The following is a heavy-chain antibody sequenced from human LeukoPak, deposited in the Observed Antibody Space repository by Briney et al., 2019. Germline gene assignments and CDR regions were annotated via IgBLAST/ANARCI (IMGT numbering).Heavy chain of an antibody. CDR3: APGKYQLLWRFDY. J-gene: IGHJ4*02. CDR1: GGSISSSSYY. D-gene: IGHD2-2*01. CDR2: IYYSGST. Sequence: PSETLSLTCTVSGGSISSSSYYWGWIRQPPGKGLEWIGSIYYSGSTYYNPSLKSRVTISVDTSKNQFSLKLSSVTAADTAVYYCAPGKYQLLWRFDYWGQGTLVTVSS. V-gene: IGHV4-39*01.